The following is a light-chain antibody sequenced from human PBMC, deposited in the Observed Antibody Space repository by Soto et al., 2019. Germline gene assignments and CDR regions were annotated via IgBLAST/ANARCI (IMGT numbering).Light chain of an antibody. CDR2: EVS. J-gene: IGLJ2*01. Sequence: QSALTQPASVSGSPGQSITIYCTATSSDVGGYNYVSWYQQHPGKAPKLMIYEVSNRPSGVSNRFSGSKSGNTASLTISGLQAEDEANYYCSSYTSSNTVVFGGGTKLTVL. CDR3: SSYTSSNTVV. V-gene: IGLV2-14*01. CDR1: SSDVGGYNY.